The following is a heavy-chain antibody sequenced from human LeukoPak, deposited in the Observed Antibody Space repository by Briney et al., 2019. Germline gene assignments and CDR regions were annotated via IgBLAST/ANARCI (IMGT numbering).Heavy chain of an antibody. D-gene: IGHD6-13*01. V-gene: IGHV4-34*01. CDR1: GGSFSGYY. J-gene: IGHJ6*02. CDR3: ARGAGIAAAVLYYGMDV. CDR2: INHSGST. Sequence: PSETLSLTCAVDGGSFSGYYWSWIRQPPGRGLEWIGEINHSGSTNYNPSLKSRVTISVDTSKNQFSLKLSPVTAADMAVYYCARGAGIAAAVLYYGMDVWGQETTVTVSS.